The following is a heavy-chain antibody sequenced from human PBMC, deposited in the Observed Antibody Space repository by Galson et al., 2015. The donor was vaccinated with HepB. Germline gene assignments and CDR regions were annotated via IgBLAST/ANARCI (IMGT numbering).Heavy chain of an antibody. V-gene: IGHV1-2*06. CDR3: VRVHLPAAYEDY. CDR1: GSTFTGYY. Sequence: SVKVSCKASGSTFTGYYMHWVRQAPGQGLEWMGRINPNSGGTNYAQKFQGRVTMTRDTSISTAYMELSRLRSDDTAVYYCVRVHLPAAYEDYWGQGTLVTVSS. CDR2: INPNSGGT. D-gene: IGHD2-2*01. J-gene: IGHJ4*02.